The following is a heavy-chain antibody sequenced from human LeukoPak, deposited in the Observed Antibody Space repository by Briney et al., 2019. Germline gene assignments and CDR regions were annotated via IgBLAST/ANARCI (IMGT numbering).Heavy chain of an antibody. CDR2: IYWNDDK. J-gene: IGHJ4*02. V-gene: IGHV2-5*01. CDR3: AHNNMVYAMDY. CDR1: GFSLSTSGVG. D-gene: IGHD2-8*01. Sequence: SGPTLVKPTQTLTLTCTFSGFSLSTSGVGVGWIRQPPGKALGWLALIYWNDDKRYSPSLKSRLTITKDTSKNQVVLTMTNMDPVDTATYYCAHNNMVYAMDYWGQGTLVTVSS.